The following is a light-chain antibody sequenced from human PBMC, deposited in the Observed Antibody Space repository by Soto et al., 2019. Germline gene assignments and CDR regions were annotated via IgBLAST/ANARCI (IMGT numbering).Light chain of an antibody. CDR2: FNN. CDR3: ATWDDSLNGVV. J-gene: IGLJ3*02. CDR1: SSNVGNNG. V-gene: IGLV1-44*01. Sequence: QAVVTQPPSASGTPGQRVTLSCSGSSSNVGNNGVNWYQQLPGSAPKLLIYFNNQRPSGVPDRFSGSRSGTSASLAISGLQSEDESDYYCATWDDSLNGVVFGGGTELTVL.